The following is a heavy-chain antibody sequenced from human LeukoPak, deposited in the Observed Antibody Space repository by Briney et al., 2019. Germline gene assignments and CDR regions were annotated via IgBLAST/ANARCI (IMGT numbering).Heavy chain of an antibody. Sequence: SETLSLACTVSGGSISSYYWSWIRQPPGKGLEWIGYIYYSGSTKYNPSLKSRVTISVDTSKNQFSLYLSSVTAADTAVYYCARVVDHGYSDYWGLGTLVTVSS. D-gene: IGHD5-24*01. V-gene: IGHV4-59*01. J-gene: IGHJ4*02. CDR2: IYYSGST. CDR1: GGSISSYY. CDR3: ARVVDHGYSDY.